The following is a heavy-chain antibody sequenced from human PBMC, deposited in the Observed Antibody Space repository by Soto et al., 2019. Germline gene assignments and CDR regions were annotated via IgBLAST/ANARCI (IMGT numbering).Heavy chain of an antibody. J-gene: IGHJ4*01. CDR3: ARASMIVEKYDF. CDR1: GYSFIGYY. Sequence: QVQLVQSGAEVKKPGASVKVSCKASGYSFIGYYIHWVRQAPGQGLEWMGWMTPNRGGTDYAQNFQGRVTMTRDTSMSTAYMELTSLCSDDTAVYYCARASMIVEKYDFWGHSTQVTVSS. D-gene: IGHD3-22*01. V-gene: IGHV1-2*02. CDR2: MTPNRGGT.